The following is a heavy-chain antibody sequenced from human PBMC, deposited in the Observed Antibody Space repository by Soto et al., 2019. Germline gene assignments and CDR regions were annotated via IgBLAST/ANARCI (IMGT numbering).Heavy chain of an antibody. CDR1: GFTFRRYV. V-gene: IGHV3-30*19. CDR3: ARWGTTGGLDV. CDR2: TSYDGSNK. Sequence: QVQLVESGGGVVQPGTSLRVSCVASGFTFRRYVIHWVRQAPGKGLEWVALTSYDGSNKYYGDSVGGRFTISRDNSRNTVDLQMDSLRVEDTALYYCARWGTTGGLDVWGQGTLVSVSS. D-gene: IGHD3-16*01. J-gene: IGHJ1*01.